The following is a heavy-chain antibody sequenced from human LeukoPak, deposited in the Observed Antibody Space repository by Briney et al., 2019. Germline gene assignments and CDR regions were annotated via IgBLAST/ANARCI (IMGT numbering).Heavy chain of an antibody. V-gene: IGHV4-59*08. CDR1: GGSISSYY. D-gene: IGHD3-16*02. CDR3: TRHDAVPVIGHGMGV. CDR2: IYYNGIT. Sequence: SETLSLTCTVSGGSISSYYWSWLRQPPGKGLEWVGYIYYNGITNYNPSVESRVTISVDTSKNQFSLKLSSVTAADTAVYYCTRHDAVPVIGHGMGVWGQGTTVTVSS. J-gene: IGHJ6*02.